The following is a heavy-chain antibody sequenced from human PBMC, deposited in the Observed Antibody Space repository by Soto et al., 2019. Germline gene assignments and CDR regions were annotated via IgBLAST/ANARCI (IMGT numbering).Heavy chain of an antibody. CDR3: ARRGSQECSSTSCYPHYYYYGMDV. CDR2: IYPGDSDA. D-gene: IGHD2-2*01. J-gene: IGHJ6*02. CDR1: GYSFPNYW. V-gene: IGHV5-51*01. Sequence: PGESLKISCQGSGYSFPNYWIGWVRQRPGKGLEWMGIIYPGDSDARYSPSLQGQVTFSVDKSISTAYLHWSSLRASDTAMYYCARRGSQECSSTSCYPHYYYYGMDVWGQGTTVTV.